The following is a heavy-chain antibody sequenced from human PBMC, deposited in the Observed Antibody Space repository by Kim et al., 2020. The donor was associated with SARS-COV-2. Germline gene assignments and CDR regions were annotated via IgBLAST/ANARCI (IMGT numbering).Heavy chain of an antibody. D-gene: IGHD3-16*01. CDR1: GGSISSTGYY. J-gene: IGHJ5*02. Sequence: SETLSLTCTVSGGSISSTGYYWSWVRQHPGKGLDWIGHIYHDGSTDYSPSLKSRITISIDTSKNQFSLNLRSVTAADTAIYYGARDSIVWGSSWGQGALVTVSS. V-gene: IGHV4-31*03. CDR3: ARDSIVWGSS. CDR2: IYHDGST.